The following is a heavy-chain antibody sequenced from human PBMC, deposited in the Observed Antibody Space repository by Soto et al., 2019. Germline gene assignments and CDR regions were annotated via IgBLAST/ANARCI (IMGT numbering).Heavy chain of an antibody. CDR1: GYTFTNFA. V-gene: IGHV1-3*01. CDR3: ARGAYSSGNYYYYGMDV. D-gene: IGHD3-10*01. J-gene: IGHJ6*02. Sequence: GASVKVSCKASGYTFTNFAIHWVRQAPGQRLEWMGWINAGNGNTKYSQNFQGRVTITRDTSASTAYMELSSLRSEDTAIYYCARGAYSSGNYYYYGMDVWGQGTTVTVSS. CDR2: INAGNGNT.